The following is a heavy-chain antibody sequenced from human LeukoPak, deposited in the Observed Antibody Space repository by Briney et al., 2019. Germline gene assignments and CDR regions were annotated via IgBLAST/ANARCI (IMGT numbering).Heavy chain of an antibody. CDR2: ISPTYDI. V-gene: IGHV3-48*02. CDR3: ARDHNWGFDY. J-gene: IGHJ4*02. CDR1: GFIFSSFV. D-gene: IGHD7-27*01. Sequence: GGSLRLSCAASGFIFSSFVMNWVRQAPGKGLEWVSYISPTYDIYYSDSVRGRFTISRDNAKNSLYLQMNSLIDEDTAVYYCARDHNWGFDYWGQGTLVAVSS.